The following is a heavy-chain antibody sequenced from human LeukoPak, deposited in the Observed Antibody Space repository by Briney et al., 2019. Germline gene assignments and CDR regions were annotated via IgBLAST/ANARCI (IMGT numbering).Heavy chain of an antibody. D-gene: IGHD6-6*01. CDR1: GGSISSYY. CDR2: IYYSGST. CDR3: ARGSSSSYSAQDAFDI. J-gene: IGHJ3*02. V-gene: IGHV4-59*01. Sequence: PSETLSLTCTVSGGSISSYYWSWIRQPPGKGLEWIGYIYYSGSTNYNPSLKSRVTISVDTSKSQFSLKLSSVTAADTAVYYCARGSSSSYSAQDAFDIWGQGTMVTVSS.